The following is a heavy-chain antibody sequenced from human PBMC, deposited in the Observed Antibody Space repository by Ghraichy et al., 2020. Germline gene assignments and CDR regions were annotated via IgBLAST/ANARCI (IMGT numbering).Heavy chain of an antibody. Sequence: GGSLRLSCSASGFTFSSYSMYWVRQAPGKGLEYVSGISSNGVTTNYADSVRGRFTVSRDNSKNTLYFQMSSLRPEDTAVYYCVRRTEAYTWGSLRLFDSWRQGTLVTVPS. CDR2: ISSNGVTT. CDR3: VRRTEAYTWGSLRLFDS. V-gene: IGHV3-64D*06. CDR1: GFTFSSYS. D-gene: IGHD3-16*01. J-gene: IGHJ4*02.